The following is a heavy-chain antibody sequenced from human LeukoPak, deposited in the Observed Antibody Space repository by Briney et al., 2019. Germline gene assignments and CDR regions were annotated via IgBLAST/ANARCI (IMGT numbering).Heavy chain of an antibody. V-gene: IGHV1-46*01. CDR3: ARAGELLWFGEPYYYYMDV. D-gene: IGHD3-10*01. J-gene: IGHJ6*03. CDR1: GYTFTSYY. CDR2: INPSGGST. Sequence: ASVKVSCKASGYTFTSYYMHWVRQAPGQGLEWMGIINPSGGSTSYAQKFQGRVTMTRNTSISTAYMELSSLRSEDTAVYYCARAGELLWFGEPYYYYMDVWGKGTTVTISS.